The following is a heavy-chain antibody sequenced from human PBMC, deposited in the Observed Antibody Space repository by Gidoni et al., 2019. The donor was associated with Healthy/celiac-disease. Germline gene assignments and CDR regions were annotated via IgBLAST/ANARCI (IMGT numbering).Heavy chain of an antibody. V-gene: IGHV3-30*18. CDR1: GFTFSSYG. D-gene: IGHD6-19*01. Sequence: QVQLVEAGGGVVQPGRSLRRSWAASGFTFSSYGMHWVRQAPGKGLECVAVISYDGSNKYYAASVKGRFTISRDNSKNTLYLQMNSLRAEDTAVYYCAKVIVVEQWLFDAFDIWGQGTMVTVSS. J-gene: IGHJ3*02. CDR3: AKVIVVEQWLFDAFDI. CDR2: ISYDGSNK.